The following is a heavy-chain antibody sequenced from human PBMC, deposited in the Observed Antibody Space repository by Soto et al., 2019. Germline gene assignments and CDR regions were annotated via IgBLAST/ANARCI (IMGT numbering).Heavy chain of an antibody. V-gene: IGHV3-30-3*01. CDR2: ISYDGSNK. Sequence: QVQLVESGGGVVQPGRSLRLSCAASGFTFSSYAMHWVRQAPGKGLEWVAVISYDGSNKYYADSVKGRFTISRDNSKNTLYLQMNSLRAEDTAVYYCARDLQGGSCWYVFDYWGQGTLVTVSS. CDR3: ARDLQGGSCWYVFDY. D-gene: IGHD6-19*01. CDR1: GFTFSSYA. J-gene: IGHJ4*02.